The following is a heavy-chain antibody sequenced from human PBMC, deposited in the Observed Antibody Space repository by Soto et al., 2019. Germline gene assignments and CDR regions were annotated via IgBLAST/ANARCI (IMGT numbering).Heavy chain of an antibody. CDR1: GYTFTGYA. Sequence: QVQLVQSGAEEKKPGASVKVSCKASGYTFTGYAMHWVRQAPGQRLEWMGWINAGNGNTKYSQKFQGRVTITRDTSVSTAYMESSSLRSQDTAVYYCARAVAVTADLDYLGQGTLVTVYS. J-gene: IGHJ4*02. D-gene: IGHD2-21*02. CDR3: ARAVAVTADLDY. CDR2: INAGNGNT. V-gene: IGHV1-3*05.